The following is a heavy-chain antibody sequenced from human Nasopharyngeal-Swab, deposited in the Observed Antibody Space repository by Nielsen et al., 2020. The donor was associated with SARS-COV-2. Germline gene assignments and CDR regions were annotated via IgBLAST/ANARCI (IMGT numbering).Heavy chain of an antibody. J-gene: IGHJ2*01. CDR1: GASISRYY. D-gene: IGHD3-3*01. Sequence: ETLSLTCTVPGASISRYYWSWIRQPPGKGLEWIGYIYYSGTTDYNPSLKSRVTISVDTSKNQFSLNLTSVTAADTAVYYCARRLTLESFWYFDLWGRGTLVTVSS. CDR3: ARRLTLESFWYFDL. CDR2: IYYSGTT. V-gene: IGHV4-59*01.